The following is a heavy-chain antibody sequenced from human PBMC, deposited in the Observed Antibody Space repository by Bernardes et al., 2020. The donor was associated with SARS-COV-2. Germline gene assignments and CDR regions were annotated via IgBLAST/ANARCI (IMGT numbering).Heavy chain of an antibody. V-gene: IGHV3-73*01. CDR1: GFTLSGSA. Sequence: GFLSPSSAASGFTLSGSAMYWVRPASGKGLEWVGRIRSKANSYATAYAASVKGRFTISRDDSKNTAYLQMNSLKTEDTALYYCTRVPPYSNSWWDAFDMWGPGTMVTVSS. CDR2: IRSKANSYAT. D-gene: IGHD6-13*01. CDR3: TRVPPYSNSWWDAFDM. J-gene: IGHJ3*02.